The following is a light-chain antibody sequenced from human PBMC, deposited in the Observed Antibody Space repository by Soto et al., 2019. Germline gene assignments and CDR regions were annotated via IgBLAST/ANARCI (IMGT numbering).Light chain of an antibody. V-gene: IGLV2-8*01. J-gene: IGLJ2*01. Sequence: QSALTQPPSASGSPGQSVTIPCTGTSNDIGEYHYVSWYQQHPGKAPKLMIYEVTQRPSGVPHRFSGSKSGNTASLTVSGLQPEDEADYYCPSYAGSDNPVLFGGGNQLTVL. CDR3: PSYAGSDNPVL. CDR1: SNDIGEYHY. CDR2: EVT.